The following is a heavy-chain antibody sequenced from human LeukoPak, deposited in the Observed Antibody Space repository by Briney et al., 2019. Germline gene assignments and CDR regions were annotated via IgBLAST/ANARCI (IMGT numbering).Heavy chain of an antibody. Sequence: ASVKVSCKAFGYTLTDYYLHWVRQAPGQGLEWMGWIHPNSGDTNYAQKFQGRVTMTSDTSISTAYMELTRLRSDVTAMYYCARVLVPTIWGFQYWGQGTLVTVSS. V-gene: IGHV1-2*02. CDR1: GYTLTDYY. CDR3: ARVLVPTIWGFQY. J-gene: IGHJ1*01. D-gene: IGHD2-8*02. CDR2: IHPNSGDT.